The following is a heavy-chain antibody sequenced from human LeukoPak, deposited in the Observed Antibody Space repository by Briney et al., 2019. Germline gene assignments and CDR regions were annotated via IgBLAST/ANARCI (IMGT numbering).Heavy chain of an antibody. CDR3: ASGSYCSSTSCYTNPDY. CDR2: IKQEGSEK. V-gene: IGHV3-7*01. CDR1: GFTFSSYW. Sequence: GGSLRLSCAASGFTFSSYWMSWVRQAQGKGLEWVANIKQEGSEKYYVDSVKGRFTISRDNAKNSLYLQMNSLRAEDTAVYYCASGSYCSSTSCYTNPDYWGQGTLVTVSS. D-gene: IGHD2-2*02. J-gene: IGHJ4*02.